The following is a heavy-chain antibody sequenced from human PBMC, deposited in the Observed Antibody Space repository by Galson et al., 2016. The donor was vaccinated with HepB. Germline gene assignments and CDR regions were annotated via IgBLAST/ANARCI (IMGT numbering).Heavy chain of an antibody. J-gene: IGHJ3*02. V-gene: IGHV3-7*03. CDR3: AKDDDDYNDAFDI. CDR1: GFSFNTYW. Sequence: SLRLSCAASGFSFNTYWMSWVRQAPGKGLEWVATIKQDGSEKHHADSVKGRFTISRDNVKNTLYLQMNSLGAEDTAVYYCAKDDDDYNDAFDIWGQGTMVTVSS. CDR2: IKQDGSEK. D-gene: IGHD5-24*01.